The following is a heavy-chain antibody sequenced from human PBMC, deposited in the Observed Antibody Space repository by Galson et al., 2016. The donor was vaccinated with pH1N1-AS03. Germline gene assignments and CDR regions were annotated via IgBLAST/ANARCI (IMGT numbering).Heavy chain of an antibody. CDR1: GFTFSSYG. CDR2: IWYDGSNK. V-gene: IGHV3-33*01. CDR3: ARGQGYNSGYFDTDY. Sequence: SLRLSCAASGFTFSSYGMHWVRQTPGKGLEWVAGIWYDGSNKYYADSVKGRFTISRDNSKNTLYLQMSSLRAEDTAVYYCARGQGYNSGYFDTDYWGRGTLVTVSS. J-gene: IGHJ4*02. D-gene: IGHD3-22*01.